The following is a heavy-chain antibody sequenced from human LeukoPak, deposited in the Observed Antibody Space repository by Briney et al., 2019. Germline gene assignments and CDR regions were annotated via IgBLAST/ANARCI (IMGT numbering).Heavy chain of an antibody. CDR1: GSRFTSYW. Sequence: GGSRKISCKGSGSRFTSYWIGWVRQMPGKGREWMGIIYPGDSDTRYSPPFQGQVTISADKSISTAYLQWSSLKASDTAMYYCAYGHYDFGSGYYWFDHWGQGTLVTVSS. V-gene: IGHV5-51*01. J-gene: IGHJ5*02. CDR3: AYGHYDFGSGYYWFDH. CDR2: IYPGDSDT. D-gene: IGHD3-3*01.